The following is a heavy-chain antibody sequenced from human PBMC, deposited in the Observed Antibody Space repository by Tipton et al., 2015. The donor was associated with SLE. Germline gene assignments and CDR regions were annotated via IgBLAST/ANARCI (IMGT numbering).Heavy chain of an antibody. Sequence: TLSLTCTVSGGSISSGSYYWSWIRQPAGKGLEWIGNIYHSGSTYYNPSLKSRVTISVDTSKNQFSLKLSSVTAADTAVYYCARDSRVVVAARGGFDYWGQGTLVTVSS. CDR2: IYHSGST. V-gene: IGHV4-61*09. D-gene: IGHD2-15*01. CDR3: ARDSRVVVAARGGFDY. J-gene: IGHJ4*02. CDR1: GGSISSGSYY.